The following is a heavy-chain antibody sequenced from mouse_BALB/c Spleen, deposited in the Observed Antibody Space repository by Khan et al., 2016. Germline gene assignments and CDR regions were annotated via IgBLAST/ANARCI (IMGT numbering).Heavy chain of an antibody. CDR1: GCDFSRYW. CDR2: INPDSSTI. CDR3: ASTFWYFDV. J-gene: IGHJ1*01. V-gene: IGHV4-1*02. Sequence: EVKLLESGGGLVQPGGSLKLSCAASGCDFSRYWMSWVRQAPGKGLEWIGEINPDSSTINYTPSLKDKFIISRDNAKNTLYQQMSKVRSEDTALYYCASTFWYFDVWGAGTTVTVSS.